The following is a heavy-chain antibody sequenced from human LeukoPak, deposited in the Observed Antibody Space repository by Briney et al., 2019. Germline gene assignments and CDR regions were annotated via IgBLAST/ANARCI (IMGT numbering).Heavy chain of an antibody. CDR2: ISSTGGTT. V-gene: IGHV3-23*01. CDR3: ARKAGIAMVRGSYAFDI. Sequence: PGGSLRLSCAASGITFSSYGMSWVRQAPGKGLEWVSSISSTGGTTYYADSVKGRFTISRDNSKNTLYLQMNSLRVDDTAVYYCARKAGIAMVRGSYAFDIWGQGTMVTVSS. D-gene: IGHD3-10*01. CDR1: GITFSSYG. J-gene: IGHJ3*02.